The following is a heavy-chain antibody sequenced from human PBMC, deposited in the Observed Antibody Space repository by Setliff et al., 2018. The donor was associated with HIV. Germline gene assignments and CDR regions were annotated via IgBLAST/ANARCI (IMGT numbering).Heavy chain of an antibody. CDR2: INPNNGGT. J-gene: IGHJ3*02. V-gene: IGHV1-2*02. Sequence: ASVKVSCKASGYTFTGYYMHWVRQAPGQGLEWMGWINPNNGGTNYAQKFQGRVTMTRDTSISTAYMELSRLRSDDTAVYYCAREVVEMAPEEGREDAFDIWGQGTMVTVSS. D-gene: IGHD2-15*01. CDR3: AREVVEMAPEEGREDAFDI. CDR1: GYTFTGYY.